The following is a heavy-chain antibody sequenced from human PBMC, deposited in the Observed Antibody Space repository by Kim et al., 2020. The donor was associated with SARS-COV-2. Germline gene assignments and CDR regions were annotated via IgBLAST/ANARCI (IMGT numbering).Heavy chain of an antibody. Sequence: GGSLRLSCAASGFIVSSNYMSWVRQAPGKGLDWVSGIYTSGMTDYADSVKGRFTITRHDSENTVSLQLNSLRTEDTAVYYCASIYGDYHLYAMDVWGQGTTVTVSS. D-gene: IGHD4-17*01. CDR3: ASIYGDYHLYAMDV. CDR2: IYTSGMT. V-gene: IGHV3-53*04. CDR1: GFIVSSNY. J-gene: IGHJ6*02.